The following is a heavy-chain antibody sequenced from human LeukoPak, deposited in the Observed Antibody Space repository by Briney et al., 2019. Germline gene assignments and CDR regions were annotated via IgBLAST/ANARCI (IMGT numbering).Heavy chain of an antibody. CDR1: GYTFSSYT. D-gene: IGHD1-26*01. Sequence: ASVKVSCKASGYTFSSYTMHWVRQAPGQRLEWMGWINAGNGNTKYSQKLQGRVTITRDTSASTAYMELSSLRSEDTAVYYCARESFSSTPVYYGMDVWGQGTTVTVSS. CDR3: ARESFSSTPVYYGMDV. CDR2: INAGNGNT. V-gene: IGHV1-3*01. J-gene: IGHJ6*02.